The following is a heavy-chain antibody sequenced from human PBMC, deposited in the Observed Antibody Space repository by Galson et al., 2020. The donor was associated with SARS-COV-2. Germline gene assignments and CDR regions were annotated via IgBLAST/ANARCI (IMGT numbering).Heavy chain of an antibody. CDR3: ARSVLRSLDY. CDR2: ARNKVESYTT. V-gene: IGHV3-72*01. J-gene: IGHJ4*02. D-gene: IGHD3-10*01. Sequence: GESLKISCAASGFTFSDHYIDWVRQAPGKGLEWVGRARNKVESYTTEYAASVRGRFSISRDAVRQSVHLQMNSLKTEDTAVYYRARSVLRSLDYWGQGTLVTVSS. CDR1: GFTFSDHY.